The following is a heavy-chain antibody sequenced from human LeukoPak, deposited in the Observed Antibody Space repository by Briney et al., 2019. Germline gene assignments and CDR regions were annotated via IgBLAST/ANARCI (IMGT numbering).Heavy chain of an antibody. V-gene: IGHV4-31*03. D-gene: IGHD3-22*01. CDR1: GGSISSGGYY. CDR3: ARGPYYYDSSGYSYNNWFDP. Sequence: PSQTLSLTCTVSGGSISSGGYYWSWIRQHPGEGLEWIGYIYYSGSTYYNPSLKSRVTISVDTSKNQFSLKLSSVTAADTAVYYCARGPYYYDSSGYSYNNWFDPWGQGTLVTVSS. J-gene: IGHJ5*02. CDR2: IYYSGST.